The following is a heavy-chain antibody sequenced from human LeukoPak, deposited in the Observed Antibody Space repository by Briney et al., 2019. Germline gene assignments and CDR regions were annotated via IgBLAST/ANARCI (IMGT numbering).Heavy chain of an antibody. V-gene: IGHV1-8*03. CDR2: MNPNSGNT. Sequence: GASVKVSCKASGYTFTSYDINWVRQATGQGLEWMGWMNPNSGNTGYAQKFQGRVTITRNTSISTAYMELSSLRSEDTAVYYCAKDRRDYYYYYMDVWGKGTTVTISS. J-gene: IGHJ6*03. CDR1: GYTFTSYD. CDR3: AKDRRDYYYYYMDV.